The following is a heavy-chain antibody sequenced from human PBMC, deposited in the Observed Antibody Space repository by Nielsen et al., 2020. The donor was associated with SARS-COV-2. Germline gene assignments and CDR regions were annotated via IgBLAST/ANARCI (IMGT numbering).Heavy chain of an antibody. Sequence: GGSLRLSCAASGFTFSSYAMRWVRQAPGKGLEWVSAISGSGGSTYYADSVKGRFTISRDNSKNTLYLQMNSLRAEDTAVYYCAKEGDVVVVVPAATGVWGKGTTVTVSS. CDR2: ISGSGGST. CDR3: AKEGDVVVVVPAATGV. J-gene: IGHJ6*04. D-gene: IGHD2-2*01. V-gene: IGHV3-23*01. CDR1: GFTFSSYA.